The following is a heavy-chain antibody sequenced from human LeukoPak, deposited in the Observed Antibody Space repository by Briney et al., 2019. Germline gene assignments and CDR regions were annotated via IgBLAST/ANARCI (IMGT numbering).Heavy chain of an antibody. CDR3: ARHLRGVYYYYYYMDV. CDR1: GGTFSSYA. Sequence: GSSVKVSCKASGGTFSSYAISWVRQAPGQGLEWMGGIIPIFGTANYAQKFQGSVTITTDESTSTAYTELSSLRSEDTAVYYCARHLRGVYYYYYYMDVWGKGTTVTVSS. CDR2: IIPIFGTA. J-gene: IGHJ6*03. V-gene: IGHV1-69*05.